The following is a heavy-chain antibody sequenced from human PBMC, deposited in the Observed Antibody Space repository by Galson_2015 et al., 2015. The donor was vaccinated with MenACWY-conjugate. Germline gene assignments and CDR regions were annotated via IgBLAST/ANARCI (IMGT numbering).Heavy chain of an antibody. CDR1: GFTISRYA. CDR2: TSYDGSKK. J-gene: IGHJ4*02. V-gene: IGHV3-30*04. Sequence: SLRLSCAASGFTISRYAMHWVRQAPGKGLEWVAVTSYDGSKKYYADSVKGRFTISRDNSKNTLYLQMNSLRDEDTAVYFCARDQQGYNSSLYRSFDYWGQGTLVTVSS. D-gene: IGHD6-13*01. CDR3: ARDQQGYNSSLYRSFDY.